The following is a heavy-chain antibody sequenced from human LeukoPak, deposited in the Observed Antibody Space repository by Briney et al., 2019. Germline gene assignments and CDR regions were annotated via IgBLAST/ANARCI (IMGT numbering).Heavy chain of an antibody. J-gene: IGHJ4*02. Sequence: PGGSLRLSCAASGFTFSSYSMNWVRQAPGKGLEWVSSISSSSSYIYYADSVKGRFTISRDNAKNSLYLQMNSLRAEDTAVYYCARDRVLRGVIEYWGQGTLVTVPS. V-gene: IGHV3-21*01. CDR1: GFTFSSYS. D-gene: IGHD3-10*01. CDR2: ISSSSSYI. CDR3: ARDRVLRGVIEY.